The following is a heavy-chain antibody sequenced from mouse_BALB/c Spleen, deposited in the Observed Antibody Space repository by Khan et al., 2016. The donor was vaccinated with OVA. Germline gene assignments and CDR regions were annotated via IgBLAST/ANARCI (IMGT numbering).Heavy chain of an antibody. CDR3: ARSTYRYAFVY. CDR1: GYSITTGY. CDR2: IIYSGYT. J-gene: IGHJ3*01. Sequence: EVQLQESGPSLVKPSQTLSLTCSVTGYSITTGYWNWIRKFPGNKLEYMGYIIYSGYTYYYPSLNSRISITRLTSNNKHYLQLNSVTDEDTATYYCARSTYRYAFVYWGQGTLVTVSA. V-gene: IGHV3-8*02. D-gene: IGHD2-14*01.